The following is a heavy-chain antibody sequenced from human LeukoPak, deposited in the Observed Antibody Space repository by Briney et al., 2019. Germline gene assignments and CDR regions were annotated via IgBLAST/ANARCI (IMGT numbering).Heavy chain of an antibody. CDR2: ITSSSIYI. J-gene: IGHJ4*02. D-gene: IGHD1-26*01. V-gene: IGHV3-21*01. CDR3: ARDRQREVDY. Sequence: PGGSLRLSCAVSGFTFSSYSMNWVRQAPGKGLEWVSSITSSSIYIYYADSVKGRFTISRDNAKNSLYLQMNSLRAEDTAVYYCARDRQREVDYWGQGTLVTVSS. CDR1: GFTFSSYS.